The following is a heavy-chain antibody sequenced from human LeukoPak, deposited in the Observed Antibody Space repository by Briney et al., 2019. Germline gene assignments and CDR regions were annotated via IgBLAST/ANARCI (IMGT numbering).Heavy chain of an antibody. CDR2: IYSGGST. V-gene: IGHV3-53*01. CDR1: GFTVSSNY. J-gene: IGHJ4*02. CDR3: AKDDARSGWVIDY. D-gene: IGHD6-19*01. Sequence: GGSLSLSCAASGFTVSSNYMSWVRQAPGKGLEWVSVIYSGGSTYYLDSVKGRFTISRDNSENTLFLQMNSLRVEDAALYYCAKDDARSGWVIDYWGQGTLVTVSS.